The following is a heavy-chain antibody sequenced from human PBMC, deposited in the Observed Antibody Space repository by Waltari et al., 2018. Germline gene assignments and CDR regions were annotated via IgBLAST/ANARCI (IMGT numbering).Heavy chain of an antibody. J-gene: IGHJ4*02. Sequence: EEELVESGGGLVPPGESLRPSCVAAGFPFRDHWMAWVRQAPGKELEWVAKIRKDGSEDMYVDSVKGRFSISKDNAKNSVFLQMNNLRAEDTAVYYCARDHWYSLDLWGQGTRVTVSP. CDR3: ARDHWYSLDL. CDR2: IRKDGSED. V-gene: IGHV3-7*01. D-gene: IGHD2-21*02. CDR1: GFPFRDHW.